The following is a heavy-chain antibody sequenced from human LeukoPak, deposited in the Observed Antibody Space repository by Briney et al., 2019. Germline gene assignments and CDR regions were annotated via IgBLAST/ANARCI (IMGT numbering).Heavy chain of an antibody. CDR2: IYHSGST. D-gene: IGHD3-10*01. V-gene: IGHV4-38-2*02. CDR3: ARGGVDYYGSGTYYIMYYFDY. Sequence: SETLSLTCTASGYSISSGYYWGWIRQPPGKGLEWIGSIYHSGSTYYNPSLKSRVTISVDTSKNQFSLKLSSVTAADTAVYYRARGGVDYYGSGTYYIMYYFDYWGQGALVTVSS. CDR1: GYSISSGYY. J-gene: IGHJ4*02.